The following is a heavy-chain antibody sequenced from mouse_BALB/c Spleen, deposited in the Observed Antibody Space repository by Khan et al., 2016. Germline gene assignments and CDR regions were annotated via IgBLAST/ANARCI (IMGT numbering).Heavy chain of an antibody. D-gene: IGHD2-3*01. CDR2: VIPSNAYT. Sequence: QVQLQQSGAELAKPGASVKMSCKASGYTFTDYWMHWVKQRPGQGLEWIGYVIPSNAYTNYNQKFKDKATLTADKSSSTAYMQLSSRTSEDSAVYYCAREGWLLDYFDYWGQGTTLTVSS. CDR1: GYTFTDYW. CDR3: AREGWLLDYFDY. J-gene: IGHJ2*01. V-gene: IGHV1-7*01.